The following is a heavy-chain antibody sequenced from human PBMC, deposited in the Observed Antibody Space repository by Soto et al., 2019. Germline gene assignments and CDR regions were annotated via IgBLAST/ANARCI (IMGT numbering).Heavy chain of an antibody. D-gene: IGHD2-15*01. CDR2: IIPIFGTA. J-gene: IGHJ4*02. CDR3: ARESRYCSGGSCYFLPGIDY. Sequence: QVQLVQSGAEVKKPGSSVKVSCKASGGTFSSYAISWVRQAPGQGLEWMGGIIPIFGTANYAPKFQGRVTIPAVESKSTAYRELSSMSSEDTAVYYCARESRYCSGGSCYFLPGIDYWGQGTLVTVSS. V-gene: IGHV1-69*12. CDR1: GGTFSSYA.